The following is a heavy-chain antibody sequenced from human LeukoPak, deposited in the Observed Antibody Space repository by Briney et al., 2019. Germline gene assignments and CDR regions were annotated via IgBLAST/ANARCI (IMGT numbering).Heavy chain of an antibody. CDR3: ARVGTAIAEYFDY. V-gene: IGHV4-30-4*08. CDR2: IYYSGRT. Sequence: KTSETLSLTCTVSGGSISSGDYYWSWIRQPPGKGLEWIVYIYYSGRTYYNPAHKRRVTISVNTNKNLFSLKLSSVTAADTAVYYCARVGTAIAEYFDYWGQGTLVTVSS. D-gene: IGHD5-18*01. J-gene: IGHJ4*02. CDR1: GGSISSGDYY.